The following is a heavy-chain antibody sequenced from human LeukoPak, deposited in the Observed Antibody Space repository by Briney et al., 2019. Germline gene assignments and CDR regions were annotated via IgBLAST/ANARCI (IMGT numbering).Heavy chain of an antibody. Sequence: PSETLSLTCTVSGGSISSYYWSWIRQPPGKGLEWIGYIYYSGSTNYNPSLKSRVTISVDTSKNQFSLKLSSVTAADTAVYYCARARRLFYYDSSGYYDAFDIWGRGTMVTVSS. V-gene: IGHV4-59*01. D-gene: IGHD3-22*01. CDR3: ARARRLFYYDSSGYYDAFDI. J-gene: IGHJ3*02. CDR1: GGSISSYY. CDR2: IYYSGST.